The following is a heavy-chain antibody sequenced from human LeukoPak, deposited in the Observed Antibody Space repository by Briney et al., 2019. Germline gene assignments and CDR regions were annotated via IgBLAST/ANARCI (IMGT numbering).Heavy chain of an antibody. CDR2: INPNSGGT. Sequence: ASVKVSCKASGYTYTDYYIHWVRQAPGQGLEWMGWINPNSGGTSYAQKLQGRVTMTRDTSISTAYMDLSGLRSDDTAVYFCARSRDYYYYYMGVWGKGTTVTVSS. CDR3: ARSRDYYYYYMGV. CDR1: GYTYTDYY. J-gene: IGHJ6*03. V-gene: IGHV1-2*02.